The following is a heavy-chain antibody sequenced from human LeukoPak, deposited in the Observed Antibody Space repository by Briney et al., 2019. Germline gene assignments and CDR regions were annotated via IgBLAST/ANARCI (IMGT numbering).Heavy chain of an antibody. V-gene: IGHV3-11*01. D-gene: IGHD4-23*01. CDR3: ARYQGSVTVVTPSPLDY. CDR2: ISSSGSTI. J-gene: IGHJ4*02. CDR1: GFTFSDYY. Sequence: GGSLRLSCAASGFTFSDYYMSWIRQAPGKGLEWVSYISSSGSTIYYADSVKGRFTISRDNAYNSLYLQMYSLRAEDTAVYYCARYQGSVTVVTPSPLDYWGQGTLVTVSS.